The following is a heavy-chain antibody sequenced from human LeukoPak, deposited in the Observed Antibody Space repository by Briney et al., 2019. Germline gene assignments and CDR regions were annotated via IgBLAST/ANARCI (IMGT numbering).Heavy chain of an antibody. Sequence: PGGSLRLSCAASGFTFRSYGMHWVRQAPGKGLEWVAFIRYDESQKYYADSVKGRFTISRDNSKNTLYVQMNSLRAEDTAVYFCAKDGDDYYGSGSHVDYWGQGTLVTVSS. V-gene: IGHV3-30*02. J-gene: IGHJ4*02. D-gene: IGHD3-10*01. CDR2: IRYDESQK. CDR1: GFTFRSYG. CDR3: AKDGDDYYGSGSHVDY.